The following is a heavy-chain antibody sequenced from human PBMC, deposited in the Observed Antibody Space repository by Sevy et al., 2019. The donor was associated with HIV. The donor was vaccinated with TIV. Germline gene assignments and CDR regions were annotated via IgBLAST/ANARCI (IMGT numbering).Heavy chain of an antibody. V-gene: IGHV3-15*01. CDR1: ESIVTNAW. D-gene: IGHD3-22*01. Sequence: GGSLRLSCAASESIVTNAWMSWVRQAPGKGLEWVGRIKSDGGTADYASHLKGRFTISRGASENMLYLQMHSLKSEDTAVYYCTTYYDSTGYYLYLDFDYWGQGTQVTVSS. J-gene: IGHJ4*02. CDR2: IKSDGGTA. CDR3: TTYYDSTGYYLYLDFDY.